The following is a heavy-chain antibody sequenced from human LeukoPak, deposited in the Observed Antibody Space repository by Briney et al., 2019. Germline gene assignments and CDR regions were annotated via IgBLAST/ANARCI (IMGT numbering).Heavy chain of an antibody. J-gene: IGHJ4*02. D-gene: IGHD4-17*01. CDR3: ARDFRDYRDYVAYFDS. CDR2: VLYDGTNQ. V-gene: IGHV3-30-3*01. Sequence: PGGSLRLSCAASGFTFSNYAMHWVSQAPGKGLEWVAVVLYDGTNQYYADSVKGRFTISRDNSRNTLYLQMNSLKVEDTAVYYCARDFRDYRDYVAYFDSWGQGTLVTVSS. CDR1: GFTFSNYA.